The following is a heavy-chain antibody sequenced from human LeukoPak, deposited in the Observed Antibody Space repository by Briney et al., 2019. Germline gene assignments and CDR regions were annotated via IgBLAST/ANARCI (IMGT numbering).Heavy chain of an antibody. CDR1: GFAFSSYS. CDR2: ISFDGSNK. D-gene: IGHD4-23*01. CDR3: ARARYGGNWGELAY. J-gene: IGHJ4*02. V-gene: IGHV3-30*04. Sequence: GGSLRLSCAASGFAFSSYSMHWVRQPPGKGLEWVAVISFDGSNKYYADPVKGRFTISRDNSKNTLYLQTNSLRTEDTAVYYCARARYGGNWGELAYWGQGTLVTVSS.